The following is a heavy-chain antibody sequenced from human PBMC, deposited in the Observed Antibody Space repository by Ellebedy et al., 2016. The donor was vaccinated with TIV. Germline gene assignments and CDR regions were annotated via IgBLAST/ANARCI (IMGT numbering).Heavy chain of an antibody. CDR1: GFTFSSYG. D-gene: IGHD2-15*01. Sequence: GGSLRLSCAASGFTFSSYGMHWVRQAPGKGLEWVSHISSSSSTIYYADSVKGRFTISRDNSMNTLHLQMNSLRVDDTAIYYCARDKGRPAATLDVWGQGTTVTVSS. CDR2: ISSSSSTI. J-gene: IGHJ6*02. CDR3: ARDKGRPAATLDV. V-gene: IGHV3-48*01.